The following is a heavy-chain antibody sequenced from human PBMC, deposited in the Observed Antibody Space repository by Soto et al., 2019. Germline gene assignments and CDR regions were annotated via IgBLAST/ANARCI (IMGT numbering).Heavy chain of an antibody. CDR1: GFTFDDYA. CDR3: AKGPGYSSGWTAYFDY. CDR2: ISWNSGSI. J-gene: IGHJ4*02. V-gene: IGHV3-9*01. D-gene: IGHD6-19*01. Sequence: GGSLRLSCAASGFTFDDYAMHWVRQAPGKGMEWVSGISWNSGSIGYADSVKGRFTISRDNAKNSLYLQMNSLRAEDTALYYCAKGPGYSSGWTAYFDYLGQGTLVTVSS.